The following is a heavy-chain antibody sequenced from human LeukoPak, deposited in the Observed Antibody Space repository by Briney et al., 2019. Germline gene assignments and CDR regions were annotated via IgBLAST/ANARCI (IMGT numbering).Heavy chain of an antibody. CDR2: ISAYNGNT. V-gene: IGHV1-18*01. J-gene: IGHJ4*02. CDR1: GYTFTSYG. Sequence: ASVKVSCKASGYTFTSYGISWVRQAPGQGLEWMGWISAYNGNTNYAQKFQGRVAMTTGTSTSTAYMELRRLRCDDTAVYYCARAGLRLGELSLEDSWGQGTLVTVSS. D-gene: IGHD3-16*02. CDR3: ARAGLRLGELSLEDS.